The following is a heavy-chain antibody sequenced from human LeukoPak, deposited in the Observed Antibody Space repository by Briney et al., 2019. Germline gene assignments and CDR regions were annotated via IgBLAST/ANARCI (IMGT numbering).Heavy chain of an antibody. D-gene: IGHD3-10*01. Sequence: GGSLRLSCAASGFTFSSYSMNWVRQAPGKGLEWVSSISSSSSHIYYADSVKGRFTISRDNAKNSLYLQMNSLRAEDTAVYYCARDTTYYYGSGSLSYWGQGTLVTVSS. J-gene: IGHJ4*02. CDR1: GFTFSSYS. V-gene: IGHV3-21*01. CDR3: ARDTTYYYGSGSLSY. CDR2: ISSSSSHI.